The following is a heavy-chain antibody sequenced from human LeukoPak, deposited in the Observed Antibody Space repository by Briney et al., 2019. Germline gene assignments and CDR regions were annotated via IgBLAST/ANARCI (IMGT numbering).Heavy chain of an antibody. V-gene: IGHV3-21*01. D-gene: IGHD2-8*02. CDR1: GFPFSSYS. J-gene: IGHJ4*02. Sequence: PGGSLRLSCVASGFPFSSYSMNWVRQAPGKGLEWVSSIGSSSSHIFYADSVKGRFTISRDNAKNSLYLQMNSLRAEDTAVYYCARQYWSNSAYWGQGTLVTVSS. CDR3: ARQYWSNSAY. CDR2: IGSSSSHI.